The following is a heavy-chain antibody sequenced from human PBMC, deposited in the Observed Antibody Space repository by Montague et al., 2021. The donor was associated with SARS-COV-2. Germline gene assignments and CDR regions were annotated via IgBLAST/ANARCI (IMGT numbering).Heavy chain of an antibody. J-gene: IGHJ4*02. Sequence: SETLSLTCTVSGGSFNSENSFWSWIRQPPGKGLEWIGFIYNSGSSMYNSSLKSRVTISVHTSKNQLSLKLRSVTAADTAVYYCARHGRYEVETYYFDSWGQGTLVTVSS. V-gene: IGHV4-61*01. CDR1: GGSFNSENSF. CDR2: IYNSGSS. D-gene: IGHD3-16*01. CDR3: ARHGRYEVETYYFDS.